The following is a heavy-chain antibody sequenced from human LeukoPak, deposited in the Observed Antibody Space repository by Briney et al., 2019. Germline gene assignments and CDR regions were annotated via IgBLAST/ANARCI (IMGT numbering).Heavy chain of an antibody. D-gene: IGHD6-19*01. CDR2: LYGAGST. CDR1: GFNVSSNY. V-gene: IGHV3-53*04. J-gene: IGHJ4*02. CDR3: ARGGTPGFSTGRIDY. Sequence: GGSLRLSCAASGFNVSSNYMSWVRQAPGKGLEWVSVLYGAGSTYYADSLKGRFTISRHDSQNTLFLQMNSLRAEDTAVYYCARGGTPGFSTGRIDYWGQGTLVTVSS.